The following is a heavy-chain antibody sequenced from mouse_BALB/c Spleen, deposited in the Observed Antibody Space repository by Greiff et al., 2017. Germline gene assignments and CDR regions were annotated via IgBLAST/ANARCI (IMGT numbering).Heavy chain of an antibody. CDR3: ARHLYDGYEFAY. CDR1: GYTFTDYY. V-gene: IGHV1-84*02. J-gene: IGHJ3*01. Sequence: LKESGPELVKPGASVKISCKASGYTFTDYYINWVKQKPGQGLEWIGWIYPGSGNTKYNEKFKGKATLTVDTSSSTAYMQLSSLTSEDTAVYFCARHLYDGYEFAYWGQGTLVTVSA. D-gene: IGHD2-3*01. CDR2: IYPGSGNT.